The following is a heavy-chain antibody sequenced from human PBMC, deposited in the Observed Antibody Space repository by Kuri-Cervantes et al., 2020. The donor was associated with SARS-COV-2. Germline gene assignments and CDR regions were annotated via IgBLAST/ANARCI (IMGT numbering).Heavy chain of an antibody. CDR3: AKDGAGAHDF. V-gene: IGHV3-30*18. J-gene: IGHJ4*02. CDR1: GFKFSRTD. CDR2: ISYDGNNK. Sequence: LSLTCAASGFKFSRTDMHWVRQAPGKGLEWVAFISYDGNNKKCIASGKGRFTISRDNSQNKLYLQMRSLRPEDTAMYYCAKDGAGAHDFWGQGTMVTVSS. D-gene: IGHD4/OR15-4a*01.